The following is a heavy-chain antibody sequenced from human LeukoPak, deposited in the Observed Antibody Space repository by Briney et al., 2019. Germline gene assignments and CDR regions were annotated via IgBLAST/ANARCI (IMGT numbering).Heavy chain of an antibody. CDR3: ARGDLLVDTAMVGYYYYGMDV. J-gene: IGHJ6*02. D-gene: IGHD5-18*01. CDR2: INHSGST. Sequence: PSETLSLTCAVYGGSFSGYYWSWIRQPPGKGLEWIGEINHSGSTNYNPSLKGRVTISVDTSKNQFSLKLSSVTAADTAVYYCARGDLLVDTAMVGYYYYGMDVWGQGTTVTVSS. V-gene: IGHV4-34*01. CDR1: GGSFSGYY.